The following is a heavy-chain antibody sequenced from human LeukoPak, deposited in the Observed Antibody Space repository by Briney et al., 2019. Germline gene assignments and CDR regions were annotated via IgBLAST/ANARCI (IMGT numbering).Heavy chain of an antibody. CDR2: IYYSGST. D-gene: IGHD6-13*01. CDR1: GGSISSYY. V-gene: IGHV4-59*01. Sequence: KPSETLSLTCTVSGGSISSYYWSWIRQPPGKGLEWIGYIYYSGSTNYNPSLKSRVTISVDTSKNQFSLKLSSVTAADTAVYYCARHHEYSSSSDWFDPWGQGTLVTVSS. J-gene: IGHJ5*02. CDR3: ARHHEYSSSSDWFDP.